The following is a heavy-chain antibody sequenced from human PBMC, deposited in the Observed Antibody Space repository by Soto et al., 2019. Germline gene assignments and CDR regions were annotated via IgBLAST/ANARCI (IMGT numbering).Heavy chain of an antibody. CDR2: ISSSSSYI. V-gene: IGHV3-21*01. D-gene: IGHD3-9*01. CDR3: ARAAYYDILTGYYKGAFDI. CDR1: GFTFSSYS. Sequence: GGSLRLSCAASGFTFSSYSMNWVRQAPGKGLEWVSSISSSSSYIYYADSVKGRFTISRDNAKNSLYLQMNSLRAEDTAVYYCARAAYYDILTGYYKGAFDIWGQGTMVTVSS. J-gene: IGHJ3*02.